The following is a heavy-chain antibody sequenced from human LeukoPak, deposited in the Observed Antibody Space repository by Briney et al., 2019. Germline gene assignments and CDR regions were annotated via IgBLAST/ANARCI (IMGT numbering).Heavy chain of an antibody. V-gene: IGHV1-3*03. J-gene: IGHJ6*02. CDR2: INGGNGNA. CDR1: GHTFSSYA. CDR3: SIGVSYAVHI. Sequence: EASVKLSCAASGHTFSSYAINWVRQAPGQRLEWMGWINGGNGNAKYSQEFQGRVTITRDTSANTAYMELSSLRSEDKALYYSSIGVSYAVHICGQGTTVTVAS. D-gene: IGHD2-2*01.